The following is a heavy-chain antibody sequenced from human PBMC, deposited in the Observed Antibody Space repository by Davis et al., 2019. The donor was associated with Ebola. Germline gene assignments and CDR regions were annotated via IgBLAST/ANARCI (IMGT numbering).Heavy chain of an antibody. CDR3: ARSTTMIVVANNDY. Sequence: ASVKVSCKASAGTFSSYAISWVRQAPGQGLEWMGWISAYNCNTNYAQKLQGRVTMTTDTSTSTAYMELRSLRSDDTAVYYCARSTTMIVVANNDYWGQGTLVTVSS. D-gene: IGHD3-22*01. CDR2: ISAYNCNT. CDR1: AGTFSSYA. V-gene: IGHV1-18*01. J-gene: IGHJ4*02.